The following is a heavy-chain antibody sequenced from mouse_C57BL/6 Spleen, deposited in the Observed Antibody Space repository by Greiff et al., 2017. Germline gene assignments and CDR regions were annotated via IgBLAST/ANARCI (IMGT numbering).Heavy chain of an antibody. CDR2: IYPGDGDT. D-gene: IGHD1-3*01. CDR1: GYAFSSSW. Sequence: VKLMESGPELVKPGASVKISCKASGYAFSSSWMNWVKQRPGQGLEWIGRIYPGDGDTNYNGKFKGKATLTADKSSSTAYMQLSSLTSEDSAVYFCARSDNVDDWGQGTTLTASS. J-gene: IGHJ2*01. CDR3: ARSDNVDD. V-gene: IGHV1-82*01.